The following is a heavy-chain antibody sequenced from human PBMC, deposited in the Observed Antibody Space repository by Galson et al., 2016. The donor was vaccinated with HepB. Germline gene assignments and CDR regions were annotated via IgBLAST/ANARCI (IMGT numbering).Heavy chain of an antibody. CDR3: ARREGVHYSDRSDLADDAFNI. D-gene: IGHD3-22*01. Sequence: QPPGKGLEWIGSIYYSGNTHYNPSLKSRVTISVDTSKNQFSLKLNSVTAADTAVYFCARREGVHYSDRSDLADDAFNIWGQGTMVTVSS. CDR2: IYYSGNT. J-gene: IGHJ3*02. V-gene: IGHV4-39*01.